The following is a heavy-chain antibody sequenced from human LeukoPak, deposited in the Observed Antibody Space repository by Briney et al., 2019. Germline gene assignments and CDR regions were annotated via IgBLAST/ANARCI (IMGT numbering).Heavy chain of an antibody. CDR1: GFTFSSYS. CDR3: AREVAMVTFDY. Sequence: AGGSLRLSCAASGFTFSSYSMNWVRQAPGKGLEWVSYISSSSSTIYYADSVKGRFTISRDNAKSSLYLQMNSLRAEDTAVYYCAREVAMVTFDYWGQGTLVTVSS. V-gene: IGHV3-48*01. J-gene: IGHJ4*02. CDR2: ISSSSSTI. D-gene: IGHD5-18*01.